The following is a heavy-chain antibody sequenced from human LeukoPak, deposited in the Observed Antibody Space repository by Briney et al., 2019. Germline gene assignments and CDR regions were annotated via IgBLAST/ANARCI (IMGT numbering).Heavy chain of an antibody. Sequence: GESLKISCKGSGYSFTSYWIGWVRQMPGKGLEWMGIIYPGDSDTRYSPSFQGQVTISADKSISTAYLQWSSLKVSDTAMYYCARLCYYDSSGYLRGYFDYWGQGTLVTVSS. V-gene: IGHV5-51*01. CDR1: GYSFTSYW. CDR2: IYPGDSDT. CDR3: ARLCYYDSSGYLRGYFDY. D-gene: IGHD3-22*01. J-gene: IGHJ4*02.